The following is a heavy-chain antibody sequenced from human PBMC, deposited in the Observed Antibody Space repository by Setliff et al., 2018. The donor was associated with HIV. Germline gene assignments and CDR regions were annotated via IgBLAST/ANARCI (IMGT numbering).Heavy chain of an antibody. Sequence: SVKVSCKASGGTFSSYAISWVRQAPGQGLEWMGGIIPIFGTANYAQKFQGRATITADESTSTAYMELSSLRSEDTAVYYCARSAKSGAWTYYDFWSGYSYYYYMDVWGKGTTVTVSS. J-gene: IGHJ6*03. CDR2: IIPIFGTA. D-gene: IGHD3-3*01. V-gene: IGHV1-69*13. CDR1: GGTFSSYA. CDR3: ARSAKSGAWTYYDFWSGYSYYYYMDV.